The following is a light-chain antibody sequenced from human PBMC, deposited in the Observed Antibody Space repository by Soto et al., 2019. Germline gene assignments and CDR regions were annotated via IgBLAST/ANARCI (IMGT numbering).Light chain of an antibody. V-gene: IGKV3-15*01. Sequence: EIVMTQSPATLSVSPGDRATLSCRASQSVSSNLGWYQQKPGQAPRLLIYGASTRASGIPARFSGSGSGTDFTLTISSLQSEDFAVYYCQQYNNWPPVTFGQGTKVEIK. CDR3: QQYNNWPPVT. J-gene: IGKJ1*01. CDR1: QSVSSN. CDR2: GAS.